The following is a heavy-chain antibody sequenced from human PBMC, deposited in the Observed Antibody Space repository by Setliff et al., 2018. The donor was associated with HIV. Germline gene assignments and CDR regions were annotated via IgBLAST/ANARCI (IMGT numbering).Heavy chain of an antibody. CDR3: ARGHYFKDV. CDR1: GFTFSNYS. CDR2: ISASATYI. V-gene: IGHV3-21*01. Sequence: GGSLRLSCAASGFTFSNYSMNWVRQTPGKGLEWVSSISASATYIYYADSVKGRFTISRDNAKNSLYLQMNSLRAEDTAVYHCARGHYFKDVWGQGTTVTVSS. J-gene: IGHJ6*02. D-gene: IGHD3-22*01.